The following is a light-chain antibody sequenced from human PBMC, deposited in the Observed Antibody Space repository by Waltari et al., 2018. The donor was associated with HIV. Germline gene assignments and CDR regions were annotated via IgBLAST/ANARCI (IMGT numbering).Light chain of an antibody. CDR1: TIGLKS. J-gene: IGLJ3*02. CDR3: QVWDTSREWV. CDR2: DNT. V-gene: IGLV3-21*03. Sequence: SNVLTQPPSVSVAPGKTARITCGENTIGLKSVHWYQHKQGQAPVLVVYDNTDRPSGIPERFSGSNSGKTATLTIRGVEAGDEADYYCQVWDTSREWVFGGGTKLTVL.